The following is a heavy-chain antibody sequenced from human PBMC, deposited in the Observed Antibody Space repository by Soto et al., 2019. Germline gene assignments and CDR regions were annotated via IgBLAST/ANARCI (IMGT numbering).Heavy chain of an antibody. D-gene: IGHD3-10*01. Sequence: SETLSLTCTVSGGSISSYYWSWIRQPPGKGLEWIGYIYYSGSTNYNPSLKSRVTISVDTSKNQFSLKLSSVTAADTAVYYCARALWFGELDVWGQGTTVTVS. J-gene: IGHJ6*02. CDR1: GGSISSYY. CDR3: ARALWFGELDV. V-gene: IGHV4-59*01. CDR2: IYYSGST.